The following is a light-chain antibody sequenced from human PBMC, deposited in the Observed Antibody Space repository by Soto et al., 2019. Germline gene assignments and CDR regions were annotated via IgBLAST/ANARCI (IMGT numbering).Light chain of an antibody. J-gene: IGKJ1*01. Sequence: DIQMTQSPSTLSASVGDRVTITCRASQSINSWLAWYQQKPGKAPKLLIYEASSLESGVPSRFGGSGSGTEFTLTISSLQPDDFATYYCQQYDKYSGTFGQGTKVDIK. CDR1: QSINSW. CDR3: QQYDKYSGT. CDR2: EAS. V-gene: IGKV1-5*03.